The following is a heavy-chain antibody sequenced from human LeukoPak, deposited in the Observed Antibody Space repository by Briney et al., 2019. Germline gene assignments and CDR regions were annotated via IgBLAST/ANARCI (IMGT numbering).Heavy chain of an antibody. CDR1: GFTFDDYA. V-gene: IGHV3-9*01. J-gene: IGHJ4*02. D-gene: IGHD2-15*01. CDR2: ITWNSGSI. CDR3: AKGVRGPLDY. Sequence: PGGSLRLSCAASGFTFDDYAMHWVWQAPGKGLEWVSGITWNSGSIGYADSVKGRFTISRDNAKNSLYLQMNSLRPEDTALYYCAKGVRGPLDYWGQGTLVTVSS.